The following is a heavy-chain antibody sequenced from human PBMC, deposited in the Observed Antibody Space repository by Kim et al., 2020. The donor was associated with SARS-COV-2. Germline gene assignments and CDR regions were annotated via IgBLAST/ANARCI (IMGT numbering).Heavy chain of an antibody. CDR1: GGSISSYY. CDR2: IYISGST. D-gene: IGHD3-3*01. J-gene: IGHJ3*02. CDR3: ARLGMGYYDFWSGYPPVDAFDI. Sequence: SETQSLTCTVSGGSISSYYWSWIRQPAGKGLEWIGRIYISGSTNYNPSLKSRVTMSVDTSKNHFSLKLSSVTAADTAVYYCARLGMGYYDFWSGYPPVDAFDIWGQGTTVTVSS. V-gene: IGHV4-4*07.